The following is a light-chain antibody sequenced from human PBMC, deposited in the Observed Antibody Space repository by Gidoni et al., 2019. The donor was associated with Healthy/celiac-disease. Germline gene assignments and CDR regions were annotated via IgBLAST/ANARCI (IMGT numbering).Light chain of an antibody. J-gene: IGKJ3*01. CDR1: KYGSSN. CDR2: GAS. CDR3: QQYNNWPPFT. V-gene: IGKV3-15*01. Sequence: IVMTQTPSTLSVSPGERAPLSCRASKYGSSNLAWYQQKPGQAPRLLIYGASTRATGIPARFSGSGSGTEVTLTISSRQSEDVAVYYCQQYNNWPPFTFGPGTKVDIK.